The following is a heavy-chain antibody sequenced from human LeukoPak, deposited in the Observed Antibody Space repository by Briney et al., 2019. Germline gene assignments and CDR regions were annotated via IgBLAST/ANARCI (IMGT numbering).Heavy chain of an antibody. CDR2: IIPIFGTA. V-gene: IGHV1-69*05. J-gene: IGHJ6*03. CDR3: ARGGGVVVPAAIPNPYYYYYMDV. Sequence: SVKVSCKASGGTFSSYAISWVRQAPGQGLEWMGGIIPIFGTANYAQKLQGRVTITTDESTSTAYMELSSLRSEDTAVYYCARGGGVVVPAAIPNPYYYYYMDVWGKGTTVTVSS. D-gene: IGHD2-2*02. CDR1: GGTFSSYA.